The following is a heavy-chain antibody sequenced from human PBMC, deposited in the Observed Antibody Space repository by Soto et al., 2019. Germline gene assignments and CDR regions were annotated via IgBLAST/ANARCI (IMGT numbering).Heavy chain of an antibody. Sequence: PGGSLRLSCAASGFTFSSYAMSWVRQAPGKGLEWVSAISGSGGSTYYADSVKGRFTISRDNSMNMLYLQMHGLRTEDTAIFYCARASGHIYATVDGTFDYWGQGALVTVYS. V-gene: IGHV3-23*01. D-gene: IGHD2-15*01. CDR1: GFTFSSYA. J-gene: IGHJ4*02. CDR2: ISGSGGST. CDR3: ARASGHIYATVDGTFDY.